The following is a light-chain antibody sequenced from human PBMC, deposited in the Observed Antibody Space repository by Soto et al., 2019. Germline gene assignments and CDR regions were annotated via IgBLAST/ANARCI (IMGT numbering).Light chain of an antibody. CDR3: CSYAGSYV. CDR2: EVS. J-gene: IGLJ1*01. V-gene: IGLV2-23*02. Sequence: QSVLTQPASVSGSPGQSITISCTGTSSDVGSYNLVSWYQQHPGKAPKVMIYEVSKRPSGVSNRFSGSKSGNAASLTISGLQAEDEADYYCCSYAGSYVFGTGTKVPVL. CDR1: SSDVGSYNL.